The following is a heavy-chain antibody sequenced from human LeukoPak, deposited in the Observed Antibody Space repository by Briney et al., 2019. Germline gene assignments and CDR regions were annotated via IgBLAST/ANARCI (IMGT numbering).Heavy chain of an antibody. Sequence: TGGSLRLSCTASGFTFGDYAMSWVRQAPGKGLEWVGFIRSKAYGGTTEYAASMKGRFTISRDDSKSIAYLQMNSLKTEDTALYYCTRGGHPATLDAFDIWGQGTMVTVSS. CDR1: GFTFGDYA. CDR3: TRGGHPATLDAFDI. CDR2: IRSKAYGGTT. V-gene: IGHV3-49*04. J-gene: IGHJ3*02. D-gene: IGHD3-16*01.